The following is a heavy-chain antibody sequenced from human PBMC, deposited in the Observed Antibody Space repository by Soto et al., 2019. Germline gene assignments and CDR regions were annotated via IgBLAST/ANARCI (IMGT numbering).Heavy chain of an antibody. V-gene: IGHV4-59*13. CDR1: GDSMSPFY. CDR3: ARGVYDYWSGYYAGSGLDV. Sequence: QAPLRESGPGLVKPSETLSLTCTVSGDSMSPFYWNWIRQSPVKGLEWIGYIYYSGKTNYNPSLKSRVAISVDTSKNQFYLKLSAVTAADTAVYYCARGVYDYWSGYYAGSGLDVWGQGTTVIVSS. CDR2: IYYSGKT. J-gene: IGHJ6*02. D-gene: IGHD3-3*01.